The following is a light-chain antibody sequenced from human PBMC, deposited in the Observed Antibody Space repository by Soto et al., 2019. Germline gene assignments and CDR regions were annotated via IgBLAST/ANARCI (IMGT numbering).Light chain of an antibody. J-gene: IGLJ2*01. CDR3: SSYTGRTPPVV. Sequence: QWSLSQPASVSGSPGQSITISCTGTSSDIGGYNFVSWYQQHPGKAPKLMIYDVSNRPSGVSNRFSGSKSGNTASLTISGLQAEDEADYYCSSYTGRTPPVVFGGGTKLTVL. V-gene: IGLV2-14*01. CDR2: DVS. CDR1: SSDIGGYNF.